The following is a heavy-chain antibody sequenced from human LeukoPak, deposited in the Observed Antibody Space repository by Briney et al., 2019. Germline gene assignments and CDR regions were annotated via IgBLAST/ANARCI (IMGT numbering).Heavy chain of an antibody. CDR1: GGSISSYY. CDR3: ARDYNGDFDY. Sequence: SETLSLTCTVSGGSISSYYWSWIRQPPGKGLEWIGYIYYSGSTNYNPSLKSRVTISVDTSKNQFSLKLCSVTAADTAVYYCARDYNGDFDYWGQGTLVTVSS. J-gene: IGHJ4*02. V-gene: IGHV4-59*01. CDR2: IYYSGST. D-gene: IGHD1-1*01.